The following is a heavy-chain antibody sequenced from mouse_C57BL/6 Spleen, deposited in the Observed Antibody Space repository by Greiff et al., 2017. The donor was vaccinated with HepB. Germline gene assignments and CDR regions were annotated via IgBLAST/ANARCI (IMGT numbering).Heavy chain of an antibody. D-gene: IGHD2-4*01. V-gene: IGHV1-9*01. Sequence: QVQLQQSGAELMKPGASVKLSCKAPGYTFTGYWLEWVKQRPGHGLEWIGKILTGSGSTNYNEKFKCKATFTADTSSNTAYMQLSSLTTEDSAIYYCARTLYYDYDVWFAYWGQGTLVTVSA. CDR1: GYTFTGYW. CDR2: ILTGSGST. CDR3: ARTLYYDYDVWFAY. J-gene: IGHJ3*01.